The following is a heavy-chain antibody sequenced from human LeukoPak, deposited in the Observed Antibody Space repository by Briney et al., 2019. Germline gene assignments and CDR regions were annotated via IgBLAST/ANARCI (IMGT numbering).Heavy chain of an antibody. CDR2: IYYSGST. Sequence: SETLSLTCTVSGGSISSYYWSWIRQPPGKGLEWIGYIYYSGSTDYNPSLKSRVTISIDTSKNQFSLKLNSVTAADTAVYYCAKVSDRDSSGYYWGFEYWGQGTLVTVSS. V-gene: IGHV4-59*08. D-gene: IGHD3-22*01. J-gene: IGHJ4*02. CDR3: AKVSDRDSSGYYWGFEY. CDR1: GGSISSYY.